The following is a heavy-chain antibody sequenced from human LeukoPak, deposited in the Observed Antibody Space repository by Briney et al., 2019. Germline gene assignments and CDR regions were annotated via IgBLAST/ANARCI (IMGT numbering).Heavy chain of an antibody. Sequence: GGPLRLSCTASGFSFSGHWMHWARQLPGKGLVWVSRISPTGSTTSYADSVKGRFTVSRDNAKNTLYLQVNNLRAEDTAVYYCARGPNSNWSGLDFWGQGTLLTVSS. V-gene: IGHV3-74*01. D-gene: IGHD6-6*01. CDR3: ARGPNSNWSGLDF. CDR2: ISPTGSTT. CDR1: GFSFSGHW. J-gene: IGHJ4*02.